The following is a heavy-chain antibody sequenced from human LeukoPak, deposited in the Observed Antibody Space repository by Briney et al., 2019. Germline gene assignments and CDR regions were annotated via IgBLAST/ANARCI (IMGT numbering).Heavy chain of an antibody. J-gene: IGHJ4*02. CDR3: ARGGGATRIDY. D-gene: IGHD5-12*01. Sequence: PSETLSLTCTVSGGSISSYYWSWIRQPPGKGLEWIGYIYYSGSTNYNPSLKSRVTISVDTSKNQFSLKLSSVTAADTAVYYCARGGGATRIDYWGQGTLVTVSS. CDR1: GGSISSYY. V-gene: IGHV4-59*08. CDR2: IYYSGST.